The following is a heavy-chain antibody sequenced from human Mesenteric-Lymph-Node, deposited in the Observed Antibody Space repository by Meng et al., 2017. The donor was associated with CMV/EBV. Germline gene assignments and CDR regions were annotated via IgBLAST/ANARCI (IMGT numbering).Heavy chain of an antibody. J-gene: IGHJ4*02. CDR3: ARGGYSGYDYYFDY. CDR1: GFTFSDHY. V-gene: IGHV3-72*01. D-gene: IGHD5-12*01. Sequence: GFTFSDHYMAWVRQAPGKGLEWVGRTRNKANSYTTEYAASVKGRFTISRDDSKNSLYLQMNSLKTEDTAVYYCARGGYSGYDYYFDYWGQGALVTVSS. CDR2: TRNKANSYTT.